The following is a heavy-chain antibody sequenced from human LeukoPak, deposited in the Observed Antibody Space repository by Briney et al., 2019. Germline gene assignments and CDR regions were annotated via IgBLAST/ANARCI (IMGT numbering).Heavy chain of an antibody. Sequence: GASVKVSCKASGYTFISYVMYWVRQAPGQRLEWMGWINAGNGNTKYSQKFQGRVTVTRDTSASTAYMELGSLRSEDTAVYYCAREGYSSSWFYFDYWGQGTLVTVSS. CDR3: AREGYSSSWFYFDY. J-gene: IGHJ4*02. CDR2: INAGNGNT. CDR1: GYTFISYV. V-gene: IGHV1-3*01. D-gene: IGHD6-13*01.